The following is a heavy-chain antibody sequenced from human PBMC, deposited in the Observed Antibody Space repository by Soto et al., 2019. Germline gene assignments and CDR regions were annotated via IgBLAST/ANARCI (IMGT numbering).Heavy chain of an antibody. CDR3: ASAFDYQGAFDI. CDR2: IYYSGST. V-gene: IGHV4-39*01. D-gene: IGHD3-9*01. J-gene: IGHJ3*02. Sequence: SETLSLTCTVSGGSISSSNYYWGWIRQPPGKGLEWIGSIYYSGSTHYNSSLRGRVTISVGTSKKQFSLRLSSVTAADTAVYYCASAFDYQGAFDIWGQGTMVTVSS. CDR1: GGSISSSNYY.